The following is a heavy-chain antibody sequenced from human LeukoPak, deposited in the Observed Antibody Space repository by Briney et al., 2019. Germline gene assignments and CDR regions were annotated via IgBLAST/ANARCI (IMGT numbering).Heavy chain of an antibody. CDR1: GFILDDYA. V-gene: IGHV3-43*01. D-gene: IGHD5-24*01. J-gene: IGHJ4*02. CDR2: ISWDGGST. Sequence: GGSLRLSCAASGFILDDYAMHWVRHAPGKGLERVSLISWDGGSTYYADSVKGRFTISRDNSKNSLYLQMNSLRTEDTALYYCAKGSVEMATIDYFDYWGQGTLVTVSS. CDR3: AKGSVEMATIDYFDY.